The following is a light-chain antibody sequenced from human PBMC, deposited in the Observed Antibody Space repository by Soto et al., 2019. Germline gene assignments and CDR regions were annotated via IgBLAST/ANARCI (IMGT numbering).Light chain of an antibody. CDR1: QSISSY. CDR3: QQSYSTLYT. Sequence: DIQMTQSPSSLSASVGDRVTITCRASQSISSYLNWYQQKPGKAPKLLIYAASSLQSGVPSRFSGSRSGTDFTLTISSLPPEDFATYYCQQSYSTLYTCGQGPKLEIK. CDR2: AAS. V-gene: IGKV1-39*01. J-gene: IGKJ2*01.